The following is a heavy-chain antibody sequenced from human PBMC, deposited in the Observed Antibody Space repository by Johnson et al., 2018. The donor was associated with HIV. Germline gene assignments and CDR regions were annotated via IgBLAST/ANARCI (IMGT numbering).Heavy chain of an antibody. CDR2: IKQDGSEK. CDR3: AKWSIVGATFSDAFDI. Sequence: VQLVESGGGLVQPGGSLRLSCAASGFTFSSYWMSWVRQAPGKGLEWVANIKQDGSEKYYVDSVKGRFTISRDNAKNTLYLQMNSLRAEDTTVYYCAKWSIVGATFSDAFDIWGQGTMVTVSS. CDR1: GFTFSSYW. J-gene: IGHJ3*02. V-gene: IGHV3-7*01. D-gene: IGHD1-26*01.